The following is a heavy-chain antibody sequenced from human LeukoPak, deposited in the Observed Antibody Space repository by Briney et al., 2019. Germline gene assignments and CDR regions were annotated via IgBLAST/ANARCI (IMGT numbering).Heavy chain of an antibody. J-gene: IGHJ4*02. CDR1: GGSVSSGGYY. V-gene: IGHV4-61*08. D-gene: IGHD3-9*01. Sequence: SETLSLTCTVSGGSVSSGGYYWNWIRHPPGKGLEWIGSIYYSGTTNYNPSLKSRVTITVATSKTQFSLKLSSVTAADTAVYCCARDTPYYDILSGYSPRACFDYWGQGTLVTVSS. CDR2: IYYSGTT. CDR3: ARDTPYYDILSGYSPRACFDY.